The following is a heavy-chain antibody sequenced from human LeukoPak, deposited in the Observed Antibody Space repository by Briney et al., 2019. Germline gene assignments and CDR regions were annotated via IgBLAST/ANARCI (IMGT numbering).Heavy chain of an antibody. CDR3: ARLDYGSCFEY. D-gene: IGHD4-17*01. J-gene: IGHJ4*02. Sequence: GGSLRLSCAGSGFTFGSYWMSWVRQAPGKGLEWVANIKQDGREKYYVDSVKGRFTISRDDAKNSLYLQMNSLRAEDTAVYYCARLDYGSCFEYWGQGTLVTVSS. V-gene: IGHV3-7*01. CDR1: GFTFGSYW. CDR2: IKQDGREK.